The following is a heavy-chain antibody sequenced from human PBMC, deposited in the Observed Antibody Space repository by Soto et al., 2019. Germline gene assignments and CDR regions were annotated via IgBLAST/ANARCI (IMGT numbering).Heavy chain of an antibody. CDR3: ARDWDGSGWYYAFDI. CDR1: GYTFTSYA. Sequence: QVQLVQSGAEVKKPGASVKVSCKASGYTFTSYAMHWVRQAPGQRLEWMGWINAGNGNTKYSQKFQGRVTITRDTSASTSYMELGSLRSEDTAVYYCARDWDGSGWYYAFDIWGQGTMVTVSS. D-gene: IGHD6-19*01. J-gene: IGHJ3*02. V-gene: IGHV1-3*01. CDR2: INAGNGNT.